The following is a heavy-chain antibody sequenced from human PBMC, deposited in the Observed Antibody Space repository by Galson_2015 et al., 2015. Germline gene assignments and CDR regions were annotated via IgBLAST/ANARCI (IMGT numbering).Heavy chain of an antibody. CDR1: GFTFSSYA. CDR3: ARDRDFWSGYYYGMDV. Sequence: SLRLSCAAFGFTFSSYAMHWVRQAPGKGLEWVAVISYDGSNKYYADSVKGRFTISRDNSKNTLYLQMNSLRAEDTAVYYCARDRDFWSGYYYGMDVWGQGTTVTVSS. V-gene: IGHV3-30-3*01. CDR2: ISYDGSNK. D-gene: IGHD3-3*01. J-gene: IGHJ6*02.